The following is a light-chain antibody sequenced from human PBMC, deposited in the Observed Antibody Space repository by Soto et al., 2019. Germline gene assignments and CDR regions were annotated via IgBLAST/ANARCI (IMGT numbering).Light chain of an antibody. CDR1: SSDVGGFDH. CDR3: NSFTTTTTYV. V-gene: IGLV2-14*03. J-gene: IGLJ1*01. Sequence: QSALTQPASVSGSPGQSITISCTGASSDVGGFDHVSWYQQHPGKVPRLLIYDVSSRPSGVSDRFSGSKSGNTASLTISGLQAEDDGGDYFNSFTTTTTYVFGTGTKRTCL. CDR2: DVS.